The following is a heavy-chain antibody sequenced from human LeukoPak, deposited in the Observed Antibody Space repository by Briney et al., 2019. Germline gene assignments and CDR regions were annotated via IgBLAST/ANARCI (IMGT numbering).Heavy chain of an antibody. D-gene: IGHD6-19*01. CDR1: GFTFSSYD. CDR3: ARERIAVAGTGLDLDY. CDR2: IGIAGDT. Sequence: PGGSLRLSCAASGFTFSSYDLHWVRQATGKGLEWVSAIGIAGDTYYPGSVKGRFTISRENAKNSLYLQMNSLRAEDTAVYYCARERIAVAGTGLDLDYWGQGTLVTVSS. V-gene: IGHV3-13*01. J-gene: IGHJ4*02.